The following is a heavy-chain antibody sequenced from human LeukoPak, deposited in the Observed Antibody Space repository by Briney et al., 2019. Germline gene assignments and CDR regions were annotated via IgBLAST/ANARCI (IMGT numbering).Heavy chain of an antibody. Sequence: SQTLSLTCTVSGGSISSGDYYWSWIRQPPGKGLEWIGYIYYSGSTYYNPSLKSRVTISVDTSKNQFSLKLSSVTAADTAVYYCARGSITIFGVIEGWGQGTLVTVSS. CDR3: ARGSITIFGVIEG. V-gene: IGHV4-30-4*08. CDR1: GGSISSGDYY. J-gene: IGHJ4*02. CDR2: IYYSGST. D-gene: IGHD3-3*01.